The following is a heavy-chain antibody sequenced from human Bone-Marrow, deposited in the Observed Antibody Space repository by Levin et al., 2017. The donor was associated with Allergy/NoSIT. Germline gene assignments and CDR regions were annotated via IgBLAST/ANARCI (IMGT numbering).Heavy chain of an antibody. J-gene: IGHJ4*02. CDR3: AREDGSTIDY. D-gene: IGHD1/OR15-1a*01. CDR2: IYYSGNT. CDR1: GGSISSGGYY. Sequence: SQTLSLPCTVSGGSISSGGYYWRWIRQQPGKGLEWIGYIYYSGNTYYNPSLKSRVMISVDTSKNQFSLKVSSVTAADTAVYYCAREDGSTIDYWGQGILVTVSS. V-gene: IGHV4-31*03.